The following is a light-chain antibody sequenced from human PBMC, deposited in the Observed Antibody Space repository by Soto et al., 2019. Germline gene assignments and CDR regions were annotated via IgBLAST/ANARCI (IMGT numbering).Light chain of an antibody. CDR1: QSVSSSY. V-gene: IGKV3D-20*02. Sequence: EIVLTQSPGTLSLSPGERATLSCRASQSVSSSYLAWYQQKPGQAPRLLIYGASSRATGIPARFSGSGSGTDFTLTISSLEPEDFAVYYCQQRSNWRTFGQGTRLEN. J-gene: IGKJ5*01. CDR2: GAS. CDR3: QQRSNWRT.